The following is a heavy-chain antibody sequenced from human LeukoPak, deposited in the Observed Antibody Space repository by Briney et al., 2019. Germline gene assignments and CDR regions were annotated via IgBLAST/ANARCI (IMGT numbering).Heavy chain of an antibody. J-gene: IGHJ4*02. CDR3: ARIEGWYFAY. Sequence: GGSLRLSCAASGFTFSSYAMSWVRQAPGKGLEWVSVIYSDGNTYYADSVKGRFTISRDNSKNTLYLQMNSLRAEDTAVYYCARIEGWYFAYWGQGTLVTVSS. V-gene: IGHV3-53*01. CDR1: GFTFSSYA. CDR2: IYSDGNT. D-gene: IGHD6-19*01.